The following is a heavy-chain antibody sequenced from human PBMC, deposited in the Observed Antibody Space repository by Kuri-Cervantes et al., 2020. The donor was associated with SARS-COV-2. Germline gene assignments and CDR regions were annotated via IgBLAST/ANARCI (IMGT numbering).Heavy chain of an antibody. V-gene: IGHV4-30-4*08. J-gene: IGHJ4*02. CDR2: IYYSGST. D-gene: IGHD4-17*01. CDR1: GGSISSGDYY. CDR3: ARQAVTTALDY. Sequence: SETLSLTCTVSGGSISSGDYYWSWIRQPPGKGLEWIGYIYYSGSTYYNPSLKSRVTISVDTSKSQFSLKLSSVTAADTAVYYCARQAVTTALDYWGQGTLVTVSS.